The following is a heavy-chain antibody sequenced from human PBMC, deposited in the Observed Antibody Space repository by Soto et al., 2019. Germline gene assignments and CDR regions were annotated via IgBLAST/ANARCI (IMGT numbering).Heavy chain of an antibody. Sequence: QITLKESGPTLVKPTQTLTLTCTFSGFSFSTSAVGVGWIRQPPGKALEWLALIYWDDDKRYSPSLKSRLTITKDPSRTQVVVTMTTMHPVDTATYYCAHVYWAASGTRYYFDYWGQGTLVTVSS. CDR1: GFSFSTSAVG. CDR2: IYWDDDK. J-gene: IGHJ4*02. CDR3: AHVYWAASGTRYYFDY. V-gene: IGHV2-5*02. D-gene: IGHD6-13*01.